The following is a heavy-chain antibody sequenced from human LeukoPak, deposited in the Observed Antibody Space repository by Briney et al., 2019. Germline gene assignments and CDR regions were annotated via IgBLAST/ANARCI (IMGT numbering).Heavy chain of an antibody. CDR1: VGTFSSYA. D-gene: IGHD3-3*01. J-gene: IGHJ6*02. V-gene: IGHV1-69*04. Sequence: GSSVKVSCKASVGTFSSYAISWMRQAPGQGLEWMGRIIPILGIANYAQKFQGRVTITADKSTSTAYMELSSLRSEDTAVYYCARDRVFGVVIIPRYYYGMDVWGQGTTVTVSS. CDR3: ARDRVFGVVIIPRYYYGMDV. CDR2: IIPILGIA.